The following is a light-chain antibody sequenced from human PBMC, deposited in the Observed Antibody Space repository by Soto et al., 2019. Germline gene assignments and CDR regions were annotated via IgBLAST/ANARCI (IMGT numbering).Light chain of an antibody. CDR2: GAS. V-gene: IGKV3-15*01. Sequence: ERVRTQSPTTLSLSPGERATLSCRASQSISSNLAWYQQKNGQTPRLLIYGASTRAAGIPARFSGSGSGTDFTLTISSLQSEDFAVYYCQQYNNWPPFSFGPGTKVDI. CDR3: QQYNNWPPFS. CDR1: QSISSN. J-gene: IGKJ3*01.